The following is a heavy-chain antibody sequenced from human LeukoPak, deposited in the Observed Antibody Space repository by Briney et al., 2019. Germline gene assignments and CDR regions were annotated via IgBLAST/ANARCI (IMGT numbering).Heavy chain of an antibody. CDR3: AREEDVVGFDY. V-gene: IGHV3-74*01. CDR1: RFTFSSYW. CDR2: INSDGSST. Sequence: GGSLRLSCAASRFTFSSYWMHWVRQAPGKGLVWVSRINSDGSSTSYADSVKGRFTISRDNAKNTLYLQMNSLRAEDTAVYYCAREEDVVGFDYWGQGTLVTVSS. D-gene: IGHD5-12*01. J-gene: IGHJ4*02.